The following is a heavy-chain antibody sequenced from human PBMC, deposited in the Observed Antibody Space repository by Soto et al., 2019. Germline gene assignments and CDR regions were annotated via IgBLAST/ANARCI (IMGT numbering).Heavy chain of an antibody. CDR1: GFTFDDYA. J-gene: IGHJ4*02. Sequence: EVQLVESGGGLVPPGTSLRLXCAXSGFTFDDYAIHWVRQAPGXGLEWGSGISWNGDATGYADSVKGRFTISRDNAKNSXXLXMNSLRIEDTAIYYCANLPLYGSGFDCWGQGTPVTVSS. CDR3: ANLPLYGSGFDC. CDR2: ISWNGDAT. V-gene: IGHV3-9*01. D-gene: IGHD3-10*01.